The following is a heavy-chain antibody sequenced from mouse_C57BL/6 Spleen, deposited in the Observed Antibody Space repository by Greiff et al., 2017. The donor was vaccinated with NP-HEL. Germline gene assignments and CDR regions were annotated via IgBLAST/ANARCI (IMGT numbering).Heavy chain of an antibody. V-gene: IGHV1-82*01. J-gene: IGHJ2*01. CDR2: IYPGDGDT. CDR1: GYAFSSSW. CDR3: ARVTYYSNYAYFDY. Sequence: VQLQQSGPELVKPGASVKISCKASGYAFSSSWMNWVKQRPGKGLEWIGRIYPGDGDTNYNGKFKGKATLTADKSSSTAYMQLSSLTSEDSAVYFCARVTYYSNYAYFDYWGQGTTLTVSS. D-gene: IGHD2-5*01.